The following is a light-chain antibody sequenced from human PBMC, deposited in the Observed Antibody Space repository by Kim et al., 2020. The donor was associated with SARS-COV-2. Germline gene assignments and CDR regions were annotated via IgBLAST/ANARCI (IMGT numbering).Light chain of an antibody. Sequence: SLSPGERATLSCRDSQSISSTLAWYQQKPGQAPRVLIYDASARATGIPARFSGSGSGTDFTLTISNVQSEDFAVYYCQQYAYWRAFGQGTRLEIK. V-gene: IGKV3-15*01. CDR1: QSISST. J-gene: IGKJ5*01. CDR3: QQYAYWRA. CDR2: DAS.